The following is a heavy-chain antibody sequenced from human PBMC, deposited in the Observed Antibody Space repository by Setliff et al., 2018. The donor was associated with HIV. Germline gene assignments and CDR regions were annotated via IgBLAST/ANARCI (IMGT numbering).Heavy chain of an antibody. CDR2: IYSSGTK. V-gene: IGHV4-31*03. D-gene: IGHD2-15*01. J-gene: IGHJ6*03. CDR3: ARGFCSGGFCHPNFYHYMDV. Sequence: PSETLSLTCTFSGVTSGDYYWTSIRQHPVKGLEWIGYIYSSGTKYYNPSLKSRLAISLDTSKNQFSLNLKSVTAADAAVYYCARGFCSGGFCHPNFYHYMDVWGKGTTVTVSS. CDR1: GVTSGDYY.